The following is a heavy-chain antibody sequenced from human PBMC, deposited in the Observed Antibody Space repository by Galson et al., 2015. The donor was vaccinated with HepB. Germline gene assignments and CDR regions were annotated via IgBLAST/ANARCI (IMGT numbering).Heavy chain of an antibody. CDR2: INTDGSST. CDR1: GFTFSSYE. Sequence: SLRLSCAASGFTFSSYEMNWVRQAPGKGLVWVSRINTDGSSTSHADFVKGRFTISRDNARDILYLEMTSLRAEDTAVYYCVRATTVSFDIWGQGTMVTVSS. CDR3: VRATTVSFDI. V-gene: IGHV3-74*01. D-gene: IGHD4-17*01. J-gene: IGHJ3*02.